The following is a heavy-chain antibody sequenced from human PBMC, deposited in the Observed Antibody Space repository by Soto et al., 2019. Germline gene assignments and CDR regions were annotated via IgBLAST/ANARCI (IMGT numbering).Heavy chain of an antibody. J-gene: IGHJ4*02. CDR1: GFNFITYS. Sequence: ELQLVESGGGPVRPGGSLRLSCAASGFNFITYSMNWVRQAPGKGLEWVASISSSAIYIDYADSVKGRFTISRDNANNSLYLQMNSLTAEDTATYYCVRDGLDYYDTERMYFDKWGQGTLVTVSS. CDR2: ISSSAIYI. CDR3: VRDGLDYYDTERMYFDK. D-gene: IGHD3-22*01. V-gene: IGHV3-21*01.